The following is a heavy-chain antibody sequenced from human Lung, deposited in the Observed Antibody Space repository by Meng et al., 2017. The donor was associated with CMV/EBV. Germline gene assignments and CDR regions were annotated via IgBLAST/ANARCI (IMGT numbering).Heavy chain of an antibody. Sequence: LSCEAAEFTVSSNYMTWVRQAPGKGLGWVSILYSSGDTYYPDSVKGRFSISRDNSKNTLYFQMNSLRAEDTAIYYCARGSGSYQFDYWSQGTLVTVSS. J-gene: IGHJ4*02. CDR3: ARGSGSYQFDY. CDR1: EFTVSSNY. CDR2: LYSSGDT. D-gene: IGHD1-26*01. V-gene: IGHV3-66*02.